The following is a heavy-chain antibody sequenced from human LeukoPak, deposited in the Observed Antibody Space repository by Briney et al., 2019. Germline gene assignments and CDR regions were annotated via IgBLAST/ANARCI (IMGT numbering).Heavy chain of an antibody. CDR1: GYTFTGYY. CDR3: ARGSVLDPIDY. D-gene: IGHD3/OR15-3a*01. J-gene: IGHJ4*02. V-gene: IGHV1-2*02. CDR2: INPNSGST. Sequence: ASVKVSCKASGYTFTGYYMHWVRQAPGQGLEWMGWINPNSGSTNYAQKFQGRVTMTRDTSISTAYMELSRLRSDDTAVYYCARGSVLDPIDYWGQGTLVTVSS.